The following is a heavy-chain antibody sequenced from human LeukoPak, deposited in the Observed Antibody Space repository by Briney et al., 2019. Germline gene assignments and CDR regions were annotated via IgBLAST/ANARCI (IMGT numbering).Heavy chain of an antibody. CDR1: GFTFSSYG. Sequence: PGGSLRLSFAASGFTFSSYGMHWVRQAPGKGLEWVAVISYDGSNKYYADSVKGRFTISRDNSKNTLYLQMNSLRAEDTAVYYCAKDRDLYRPRYYFDYWGQGTLVTVSS. D-gene: IGHD2/OR15-2a*01. CDR3: AKDRDLYRPRYYFDY. V-gene: IGHV3-30*18. CDR2: ISYDGSNK. J-gene: IGHJ4*02.